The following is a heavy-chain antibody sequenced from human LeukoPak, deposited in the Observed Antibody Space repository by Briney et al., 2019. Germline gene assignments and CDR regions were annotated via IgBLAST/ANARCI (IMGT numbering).Heavy chain of an antibody. CDR3: ARVGYRRAFDI. CDR1: GGTFSSYA. J-gene: IGHJ3*02. V-gene: IGHV1-69*05. D-gene: IGHD6-25*01. CDR2: IIPIFGTA. Sequence: SVKVSCKASGGTFSSYAISWVRQAPGQGLEWMGGIIPIFGTANYAQKFQGRLTITTDESTSTSYMELSSLRSEDTAVYYCARVGYRRAFDIWGQGTMVTVSS.